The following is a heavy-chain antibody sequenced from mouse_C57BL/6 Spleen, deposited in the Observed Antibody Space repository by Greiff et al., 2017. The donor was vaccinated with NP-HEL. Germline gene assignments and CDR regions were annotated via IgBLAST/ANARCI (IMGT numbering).Heavy chain of an antibody. CDR3: ARSGDEVLRAAWFAY. Sequence: EVQLQQSVAELVRPGASVKLSCTASGFNIKNTYMHWVKQRPEQGLEWIGRIDPADGNTKYAPKFQGKATITADTSSNTAYLQLSSLTAEDTAIYYCARSGDEVLRAAWFAYWGQGTLVTVSA. CDR2: IDPADGNT. J-gene: IGHJ3*01. CDR1: GFNIKNTY. D-gene: IGHD1-1*01. V-gene: IGHV14-3*01.